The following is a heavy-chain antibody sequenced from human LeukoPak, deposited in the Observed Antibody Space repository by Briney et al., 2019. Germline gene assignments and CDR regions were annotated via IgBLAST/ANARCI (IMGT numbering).Heavy chain of an antibody. CDR2: INPNSGGT. D-gene: IGHD5-18*01. Sequence: GASVKVSCKASGYTFTGHYIYWVRQAPGQGLEWLGLINPNSGGTDCAQNFQGRVTMTRDTSISTAYMELSRLRSDDTAMYFCARGDRRTLWAPLDYWGQGTLVTVSS. J-gene: IGHJ4*02. V-gene: IGHV1-2*02. CDR1: GYTFTGHY. CDR3: ARGDRRTLWAPLDY.